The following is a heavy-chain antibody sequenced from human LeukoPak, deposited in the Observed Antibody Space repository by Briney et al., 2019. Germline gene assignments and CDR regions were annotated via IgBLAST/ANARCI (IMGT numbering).Heavy chain of an antibody. J-gene: IGHJ4*02. CDR1: GFAFSSYA. CDR3: ASTDGFDY. D-gene: IGHD4-17*01. Sequence: GRPLRLSCAASGFAFSSYAMHWVRQAPGKGLEWVAVISYDGSNKYYADSVKGRFTISRDNSKNTLYLQMNSLRAEDTAVYYCASTDGFDYWGQGTLVTVSS. CDR2: ISYDGSNK. V-gene: IGHV3-30-3*01.